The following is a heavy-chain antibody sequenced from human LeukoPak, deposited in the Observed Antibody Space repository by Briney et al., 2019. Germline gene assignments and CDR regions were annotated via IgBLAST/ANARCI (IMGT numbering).Heavy chain of an antibody. J-gene: IGHJ3*02. Sequence: KSSETLSLTCTASGGSFSSSSHYWGWVRQPPGKGLEWIGSMYYSGSTYYNASLRSRVTISVDTSRDQFSLKLSSVTAADTAVYYCARHLDRDGYKSNAFDIWGQGTMVTVSS. CDR3: ARHLDRDGYKSNAFDI. D-gene: IGHD5-24*01. CDR2: MYYSGST. CDR1: GGSFSSSSHY. V-gene: IGHV4-39*01.